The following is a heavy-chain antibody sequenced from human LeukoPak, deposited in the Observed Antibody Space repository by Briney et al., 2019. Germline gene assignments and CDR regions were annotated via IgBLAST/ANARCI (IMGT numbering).Heavy chain of an antibody. CDR2: ISSSSSTI. J-gene: IGHJ4*02. V-gene: IGHV3-48*01. CDR1: GFTFNSYG. Sequence: GGSLRLSCAASGFTFNSYGMIWVRQAPGKGLEWVSYISSSSSTITYADSVRGRFTISRDNAKNSLYLQMNSLRAEDTAVYYCARETVGIDFWGQGTLVTVSS. CDR3: ARETVGIDF. D-gene: IGHD3/OR15-3a*01.